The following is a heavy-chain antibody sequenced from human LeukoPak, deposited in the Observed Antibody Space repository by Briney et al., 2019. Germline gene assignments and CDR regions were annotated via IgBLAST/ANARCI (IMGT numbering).Heavy chain of an antibody. CDR1: GFTVSSNS. CDR2: ISGNGDNT. J-gene: IGHJ4*02. Sequence: GGSLRLSCTVSGFTVSSNSMSWVRQAPGKGLEWVSLISGNGDNTYYADSVKGRFTISRDISKNTLFLQMNSLRAEDTAVYYCANYLSYGPIGWGQGTLVIVSS. CDR3: ANYLSYGPIG. D-gene: IGHD3-10*01. V-gene: IGHV3-23*01.